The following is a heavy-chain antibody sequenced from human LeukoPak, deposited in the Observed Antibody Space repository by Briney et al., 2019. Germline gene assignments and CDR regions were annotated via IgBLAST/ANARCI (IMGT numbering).Heavy chain of an antibody. Sequence: GGSLRLSCAASGFTFSSHAMHWIRQAPGKGLEYVSSITSNGGSTYYADSVRGRFTISRDNSRNTLYLQMGSLRTDDMAVYYCVRYSCGWYDYWGQGTLVTVSS. J-gene: IGHJ4*02. D-gene: IGHD6-19*01. CDR3: VRYSCGWYDY. V-gene: IGHV3-64*02. CDR1: GFTFSSHA. CDR2: ITSNGGST.